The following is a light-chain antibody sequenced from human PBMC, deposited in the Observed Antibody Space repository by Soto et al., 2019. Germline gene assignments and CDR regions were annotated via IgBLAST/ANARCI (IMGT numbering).Light chain of an antibody. Sequence: QSVLTQPPSASGTPGQRVTISCSGSSSNIGGNYVYWYQHLPGTAPKLLIYKNNQRPSGVPERFSGSKSGTSASLAISGLRSEDEADFYCVAWDDSLSGVIFGGGTKLTVL. CDR3: VAWDDSLSGVI. J-gene: IGLJ2*01. CDR1: SSNIGGNY. V-gene: IGLV1-47*01. CDR2: KNN.